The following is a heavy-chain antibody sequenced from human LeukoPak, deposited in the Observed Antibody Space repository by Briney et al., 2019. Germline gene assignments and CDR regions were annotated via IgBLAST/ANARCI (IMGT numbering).Heavy chain of an antibody. D-gene: IGHD3-16*01. CDR1: GGSISSYY. J-gene: IGHJ4*02. Sequence: KASETLSLTCTVSGGSISSYYWSWIRQPPGKGLEWIGYIYYSGSTNYNPSLKSRVTISVDTSKNQFSLKLSSVTAADTAVYYCARGEGDVGTDYWGQGTLVTVSS. CDR3: ARGEGDVGTDY. CDR2: IYYSGST. V-gene: IGHV4-59*01.